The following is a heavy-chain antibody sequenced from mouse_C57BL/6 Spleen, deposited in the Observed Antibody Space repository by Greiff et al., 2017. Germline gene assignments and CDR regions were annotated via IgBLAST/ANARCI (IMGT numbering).Heavy chain of an antibody. CDR3: TTGTGSLYFDY. J-gene: IGHJ2*01. Sequence: VQLKESGAELVRPGASVKLSCTASGFNIKDDYMHWVKQRPEQGLEWIGWIDPENGDTEYASKFQGKATITADTSSNTAYLQLSSLTSEDTAVYYCTTGTGSLYFDYWGQGTTLTVAS. CDR1: GFNIKDDY. CDR2: IDPENGDT. D-gene: IGHD4-1*01. V-gene: IGHV14-4*01.